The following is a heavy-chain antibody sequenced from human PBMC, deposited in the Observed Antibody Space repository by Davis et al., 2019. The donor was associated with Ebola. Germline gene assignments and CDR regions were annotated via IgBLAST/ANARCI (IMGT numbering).Heavy chain of an antibody. CDR3: ARDPGECRGGACYSSGRFDN. CDR2: THFGGTS. D-gene: IGHD2-15*01. J-gene: IGHJ4*02. CDR1: GGSICSGVYL. V-gene: IGHV4-39*06. Sequence: MPSETLSLTCSISGGSICSGVYLWGWIRQPPGKGLEWIGETHFGGTSNYNLSPRSRISMSVDTSKNQFTLKVDSVTAADTAIYYCARDPGECRGGACYSSGRFDNWGQGILVSVSS.